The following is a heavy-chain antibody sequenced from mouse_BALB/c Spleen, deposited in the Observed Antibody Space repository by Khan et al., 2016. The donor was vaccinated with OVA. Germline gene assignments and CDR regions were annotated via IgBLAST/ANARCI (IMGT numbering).Heavy chain of an antibody. Sequence: QIQLVQSGPELKKPGETVKISCMASGYTFTNYGMDWVKQAPGKGLKWMGWINTYTGEPTYADDFKGRFAFSLETSASTAYLQINNLINEDTATYFFARREYYRSFAYWGQWTLVTVSA. CDR2: INTYTGEP. D-gene: IGHD2-14*01. J-gene: IGHJ3*01. V-gene: IGHV9-3-1*01. CDR3: ARREYYRSFAY. CDR1: GYTFTNYG.